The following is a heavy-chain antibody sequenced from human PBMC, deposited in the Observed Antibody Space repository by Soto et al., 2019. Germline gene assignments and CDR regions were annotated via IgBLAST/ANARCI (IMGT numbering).Heavy chain of an antibody. CDR2: TYYRSKWDY. CDR3: ARLIGNSWLDS. CDR1: GDSVSTNSAT. Sequence: QVQLQQSGPGLVKPSQTLSLTCAISGDSVSTNSATWDWIRQSPSRGLEWLGRTYYRSKWDYDYASSVKGRININPDTSNTQVALHLDSVTPADTAVYYCARLIGNSWLDSWGQGTLVTVSS. V-gene: IGHV6-1*01. J-gene: IGHJ5*01.